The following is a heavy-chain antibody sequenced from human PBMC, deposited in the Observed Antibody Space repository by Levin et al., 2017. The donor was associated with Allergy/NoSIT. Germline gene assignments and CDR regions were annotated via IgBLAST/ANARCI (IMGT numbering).Heavy chain of an antibody. J-gene: IGHJ3*01. V-gene: IGHV3-30*18. CDR2: IVFDGNDQ. CDR1: GFQFSLYG. CDR3: AKGGYCSGNTCQSHDAIDG. D-gene: IGHD2-15*01. Sequence: QTGGSLRLSCAASGFQFSLYGMHWVRQAPGKGLEWVALIVFDGNDQYYADSVKGRFTISRDNSKNTLYLQMSSLRENDTAIYYCAKGGYCSGNTCQSHDAIDGWGQGTLVIVSS.